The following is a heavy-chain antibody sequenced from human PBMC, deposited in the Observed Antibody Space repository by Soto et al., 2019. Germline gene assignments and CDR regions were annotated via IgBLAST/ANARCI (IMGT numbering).Heavy chain of an antibody. Sequence: SVKVSCKASGGTFSSYAISWVRQAPGQGLEWMGGIIPIFGTANYAQKFQGRVTITADKSTSTAYMELSSLRSEDTAVYYCARGAAIVVAPAAYYYYYGMDVWGQGTTVTVSS. V-gene: IGHV1-69*06. CDR2: IIPIFGTA. J-gene: IGHJ6*02. CDR1: GGTFSSYA. CDR3: ARGAAIVVAPAAYYYYYGMDV. D-gene: IGHD2-2*01.